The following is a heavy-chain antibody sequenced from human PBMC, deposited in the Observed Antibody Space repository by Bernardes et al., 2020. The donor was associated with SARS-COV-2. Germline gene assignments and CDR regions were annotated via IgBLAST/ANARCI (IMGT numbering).Heavy chain of an antibody. CDR2: IYSGGLT. CDR3: VRRFCAVSSACGNFYGMGV. V-gene: IGHV3-66*01. D-gene: IGHD3-16*01. Sequence: GGSLRLSCAASGFTVSTNYMTWVRQAPGKGLDWVSVIYSGGLTFYADSVKGRFTISRDNSKNTLYLQMNSLRVEDTAVYYCVRRFCAVSSACGNFYGMGVWGQGTTVTVSS. CDR1: GFTVSTNY. J-gene: IGHJ6*02.